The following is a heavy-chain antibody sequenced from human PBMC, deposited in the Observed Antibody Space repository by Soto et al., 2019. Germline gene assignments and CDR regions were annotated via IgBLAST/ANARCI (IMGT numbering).Heavy chain of an antibody. D-gene: IGHD2-2*01. V-gene: IGHV1-69*02. CDR3: ARPRGYGSSTSCYSNWFDP. CDR2: IIPILGIA. Sequence: SVKVSCKASGGTFSSYTISWVRQAPGQGLEWMGRIIPILGIANYAQKFQGRVTITADKSTSTAYMELSSLRSEDTAVYYCARPRGYGSSTSCYSNWFDPWGQGTLVTVSS. J-gene: IGHJ5*02. CDR1: GGTFSSYT.